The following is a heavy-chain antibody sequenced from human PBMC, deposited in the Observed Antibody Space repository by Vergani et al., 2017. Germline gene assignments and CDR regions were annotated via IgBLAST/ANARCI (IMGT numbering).Heavy chain of an antibody. J-gene: IGHJ3*02. D-gene: IGHD2-21*02. CDR2: IYYSGST. CDR1: NDSVSNTFYY. CDR3: ARNPYCGGDCYSDAFDI. Sequence: QVQLQESGPGLVKPSETLSLTCTVSNDSVSNTFYYWGWIRQTPGKGLEWIGYIYYSGSTNYNPSLKSRVTISVDTSKNQFSLKLSSVTAADTAVYYCARNPYCGGDCYSDAFDIWGQGTTVTVSS. V-gene: IGHV4-61*01.